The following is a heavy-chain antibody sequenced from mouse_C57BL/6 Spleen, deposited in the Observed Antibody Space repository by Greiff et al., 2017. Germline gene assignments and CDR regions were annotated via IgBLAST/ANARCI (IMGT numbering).Heavy chain of an antibody. J-gene: IGHJ3*01. CDR1: GFSLTSYG. D-gene: IGHD2-4*01. CDR2: IWGVGST. CDR3: ASRYDYAWFAY. V-gene: IGHV2-6*01. Sequence: VQRVESGPGLVAPSQSLSITCTVSGFSLTSYGVDWVRQSPGKGLEWLGVIWGVGSTNYNSALKSRLSISKDNSKSQVFLKMNSLQTDDTAMYYCASRYDYAWFAYWGQGTLVTVSA.